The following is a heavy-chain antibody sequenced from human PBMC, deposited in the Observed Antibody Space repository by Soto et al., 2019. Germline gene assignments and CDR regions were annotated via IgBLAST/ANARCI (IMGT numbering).Heavy chain of an antibody. D-gene: IGHD3-10*01. V-gene: IGHV3-21*01. J-gene: IGHJ5*02. CDR3: TRDASRDSTARGWFDP. CDR2: ISSNSAYI. CDR1: GFTFRSFT. Sequence: GGSLRLSCAASGFTFRSFTMNWVRQAPGKGLEWVSTISSNSAYIYYTDALRGRFTISRDNAKNSLHLQMNSLRAEDTAVYYCTRDASRDSTARGWFDPWGPGTLVTVSS.